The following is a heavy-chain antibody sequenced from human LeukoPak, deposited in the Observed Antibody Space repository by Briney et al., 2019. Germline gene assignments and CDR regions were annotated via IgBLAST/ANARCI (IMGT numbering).Heavy chain of an antibody. D-gene: IGHD3-22*01. J-gene: IGHJ4*02. CDR1: GGSISSGDYY. CDR3: AGDSSGYPSYFDY. V-gene: IGHV4-61*02. Sequence: PSQTLSLTCTVSGGSISSGDYYWSWIRQPTGKGLAWIGRIYTSGSTNYNPSLKSRVTMSVDTSKNQFSLKLSSVTAADTAVYYCAGDSSGYPSYFDYWGQGTLVTVSS. CDR2: IYTSGST.